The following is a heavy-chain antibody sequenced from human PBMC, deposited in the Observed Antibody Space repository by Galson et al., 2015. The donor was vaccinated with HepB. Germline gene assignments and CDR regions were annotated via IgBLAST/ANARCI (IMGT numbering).Heavy chain of an antibody. CDR3: ARAGPPGIPVPAAILDY. J-gene: IGHJ4*02. D-gene: IGHD2-2*01. Sequence: SLRLSCAASGFTFSDFYMSWIRQTPGKGLECVSYISTSGSTVYSADSVKGRFTISRDNARNSLYLQMDNLRAEDTAVYYCARAGPPGIPVPAAILDYWGQGALVTVSS. CDR1: GFTFSDFY. CDR2: ISTSGSTV. V-gene: IGHV3-11*01.